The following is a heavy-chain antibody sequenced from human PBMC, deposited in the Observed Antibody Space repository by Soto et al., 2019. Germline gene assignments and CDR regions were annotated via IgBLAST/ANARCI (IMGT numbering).Heavy chain of an antibody. J-gene: IGHJ4*02. CDR1: GGSISSGDYY. CDR3: ARCTRFWSGYYGVDY. CDR2: IYYSGST. Sequence: SETLSLTCTVSGGSISSGDYYWRWIRQPPGKGLEWIGYIYYSGSTYYNPSLKCRVTISVDTSKNQFSLKLSSVTAADTAVYYCARCTRFWSGYYGVDYWGQGTLVTVSS. V-gene: IGHV4-30-4*01. D-gene: IGHD3-3*01.